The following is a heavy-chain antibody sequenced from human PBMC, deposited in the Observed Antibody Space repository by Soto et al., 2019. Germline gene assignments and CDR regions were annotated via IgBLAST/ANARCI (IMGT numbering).Heavy chain of an antibody. V-gene: IGHV3-30-3*01. CDR3: ARVYGIGGAAFDI. Sequence: QVQLVESGGGVVQPGRSLRLSCAASGFIFSSYAMHWVRQAPGKGLERVAVITYDGSNKYYADSVQGRFTISRDNSKNKLYLKMNSLRAEDTTVYYCARVYGIGGAAFDIWGQGTMVTVSS. CDR1: GFIFSSYA. J-gene: IGHJ3*02. D-gene: IGHD4-17*01. CDR2: ITYDGSNK.